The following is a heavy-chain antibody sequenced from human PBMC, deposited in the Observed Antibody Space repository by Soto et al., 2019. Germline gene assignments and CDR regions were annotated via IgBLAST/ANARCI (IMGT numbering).Heavy chain of an antibody. CDR1: GFTFSHYG. J-gene: IGHJ4*02. D-gene: IGHD6-19*01. CDR2: IWHDGSKK. V-gene: IGHV3-33*01. CDR3: ARWGLRSGWHEQVVDY. Sequence: GGSLRLSCAASGFTFSHYGMHWVRQAPGKGLEWVALIWHDGSKKYYGDSVEGRFTISRDNSKSTLYLEMNSLRVEDTAVYFCARWGLRSGWHEQVVDYWGQGILVTVSS.